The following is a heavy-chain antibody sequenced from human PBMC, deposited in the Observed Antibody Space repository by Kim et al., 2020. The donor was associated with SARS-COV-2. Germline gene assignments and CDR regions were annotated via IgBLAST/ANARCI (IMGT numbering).Heavy chain of an antibody. D-gene: IGHD3-10*01. Sequence: TYHASSVKGRFTVYRDNAKNTLFLKMNSLRADDTAVYYCTSGSGSFWGQGTLVTVSS. CDR2: T. CDR3: TSGSGSF. V-gene: IGHV3-23*01. J-gene: IGHJ4*02.